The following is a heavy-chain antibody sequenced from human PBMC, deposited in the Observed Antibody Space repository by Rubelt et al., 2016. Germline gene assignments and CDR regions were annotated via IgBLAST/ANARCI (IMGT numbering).Heavy chain of an antibody. V-gene: IGHV3-11*06. CDR3: ARGGSYSSSWYHFDD. CDR2: ISSSSSYT. CDR1: GFTFSDYY. J-gene: IGHJ4*02. Sequence: QVQLVESGGGLVKPGGSLRLSCAASGFTFSDYYMSWIRQAPGKGLEWVSYISSSSSYTNYADSVKGRFTISRDNAKNSLYLQMNSLRAEDTAVYYCARGGSYSSSWYHFDDWGQGTLVTVSS. D-gene: IGHD6-13*01.